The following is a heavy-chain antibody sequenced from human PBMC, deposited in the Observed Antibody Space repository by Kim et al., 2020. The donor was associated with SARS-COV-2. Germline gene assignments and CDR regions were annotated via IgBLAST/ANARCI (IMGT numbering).Heavy chain of an antibody. V-gene: IGHV3-11*04. J-gene: IGHJ6*02. D-gene: IGHD2-21*01. Sequence: KGRLTISSDNAKNSLYLQMNSLRAEDTAVYYCARDLYGGDLFYYYYGMDVWGQGTTVTVSS. CDR3: ARDLYGGDLFYYYYGMDV.